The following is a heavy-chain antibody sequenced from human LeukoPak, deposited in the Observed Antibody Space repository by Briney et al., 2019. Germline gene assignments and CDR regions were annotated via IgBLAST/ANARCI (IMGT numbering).Heavy chain of an antibody. D-gene: IGHD6-13*01. Sequence: PSETLSLTCTVSGGSISSYYWSWIRQPPGKRLEWIGYIYYSGSTNYNPSLKIRVTISVDTSKNQFSLKLSSVTAADTAVYYCARHPLVHVAAAGYYFDYWGQGTLVTVSS. CDR1: GGSISSYY. CDR2: IYYSGST. V-gene: IGHV4-59*08. CDR3: ARHPLVHVAAAGYYFDY. J-gene: IGHJ4*02.